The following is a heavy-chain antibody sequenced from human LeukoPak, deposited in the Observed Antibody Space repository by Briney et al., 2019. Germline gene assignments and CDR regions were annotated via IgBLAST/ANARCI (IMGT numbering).Heavy chain of an antibody. V-gene: IGHV3-23*01. Sequence: GESLRLSCAASGFTFRSYAMSWVRQAPGKGLEWVSAISGSGGSTYYADSVKGRFTISRDNSKNTLYLQMNSLRAEDTAVYYCAKVIAIQYYFDYWGQGTLVTVSS. CDR2: ISGSGGST. D-gene: IGHD2-21*01. J-gene: IGHJ4*02. CDR1: GFTFRSYA. CDR3: AKVIAIQYYFDY.